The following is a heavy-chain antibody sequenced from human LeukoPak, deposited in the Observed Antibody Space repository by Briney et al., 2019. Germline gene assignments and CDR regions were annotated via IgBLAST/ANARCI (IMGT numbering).Heavy chain of an antibody. CDR1: GGTFSSYA. CDR3: ARDGDCGGDCYTSVLYYYYYMYV. D-gene: IGHD2-21*02. V-gene: IGHV1-69*01. Sequence: SVKVSCKASGGTFSSYAISWVRQAPGQGLEWMGGIIPIFGTANYAQKFQGRVTITADESTSTAYMELSSLRSEDTAVYYCARDGDCGGDCYTSVLYYYYYMYVWGKGTTVTVSS. CDR2: IIPIFGTA. J-gene: IGHJ6*03.